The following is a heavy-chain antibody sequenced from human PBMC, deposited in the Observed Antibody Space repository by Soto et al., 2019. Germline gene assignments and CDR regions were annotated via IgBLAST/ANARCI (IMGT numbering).Heavy chain of an antibody. CDR2: IGYDGSNK. Sequence: QVQLVESGGGVVQPGRSLRLSCAASGFTFSNYGMHWVRQAPGKGLEWVAVIGYDGSNKYYADSVKGRFTISRDNSENTLYQQVNSLRTEDTAVYFCARIRAAGDLYDAFDFLGQGTKVTVCS. J-gene: IGHJ3*01. D-gene: IGHD6-13*01. V-gene: IGHV3-33*01. CDR1: GFTFSNYG. CDR3: ARIRAAGDLYDAFDF.